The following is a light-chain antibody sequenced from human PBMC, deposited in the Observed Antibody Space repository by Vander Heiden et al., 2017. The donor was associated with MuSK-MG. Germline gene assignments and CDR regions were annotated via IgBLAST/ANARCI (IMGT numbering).Light chain of an antibody. CDR1: QSISSY. J-gene: IGKJ2*01. V-gene: IGKV1-39*01. Sequence: VQMTPSPSSLSASVGDRVTITCRASQSISSYLNSYQQKPGKAPKLLIYAASSVQSGVPSRFSGSGSGTDFTLTISRMQPEDFATYYCQQSDSTPYTFGQGTKLXIK. CDR2: AAS. CDR3: QQSDSTPYT.